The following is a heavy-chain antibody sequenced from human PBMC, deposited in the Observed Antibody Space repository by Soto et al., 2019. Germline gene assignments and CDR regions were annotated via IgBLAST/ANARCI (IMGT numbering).Heavy chain of an antibody. D-gene: IGHD5-12*01. V-gene: IGHV3-15*01. CDR2: IKAKSDGGST. J-gene: IGHJ4*02. CDR3: TTPSVATITVPLDY. Sequence: EVQLVESGGGLVKPGGSLRLSCAVSGFTFSNAWMSWVRQAPGKGLEWVGLIKAKSDGGSTDYAAPVKGRFIISRDDSKDTLYLQMNSLKIEDTAVYYCTTPSVATITVPLDYWGQGTLVTVSS. CDR1: GFTFSNAW.